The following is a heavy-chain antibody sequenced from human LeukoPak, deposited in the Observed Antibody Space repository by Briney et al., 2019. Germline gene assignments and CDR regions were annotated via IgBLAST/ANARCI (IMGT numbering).Heavy chain of an antibody. CDR1: GYGFTSNW. CDR3: ARQGSYFDY. V-gene: IGHV5-51*01. CDR2: IYPGDADT. Sequence: GESLKISCKGSGYGFTSNWIAWVRRMPGKGLEWMGIIYPGDADTRYSPSFQYQVTISADKSISTAYLQWSSLKASDTAMYYCARQGSYFDYWGQGTLVTVSS. J-gene: IGHJ4*02.